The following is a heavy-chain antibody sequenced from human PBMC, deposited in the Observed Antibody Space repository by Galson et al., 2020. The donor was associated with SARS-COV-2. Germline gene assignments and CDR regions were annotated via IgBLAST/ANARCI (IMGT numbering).Heavy chain of an antibody. CDR3: ARGRKKGVVAATPRWFDP. V-gene: IGHV4-34*01. D-gene: IGHD2-15*01. CDR1: GGSFSGYY. J-gene: IGHJ5*02. CDR2: INHSGST. Sequence: SQPSETLSLTCAVYGGSFSGYYWSWIRQPPGKGLEWIGEINHSGSTNYNPSLKSRVTISVDTSKNQFSLKLSSVTAADTAVYYCARGRKKGVVAATPRWFDPWGQGTLVTVSS.